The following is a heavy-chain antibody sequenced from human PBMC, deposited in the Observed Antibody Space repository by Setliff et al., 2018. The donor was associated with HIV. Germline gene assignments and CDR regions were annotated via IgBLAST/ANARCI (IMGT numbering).Heavy chain of an antibody. D-gene: IGHD3-10*01. CDR1: GYTFTSDH. J-gene: IGHJ4*02. Sequence: GASVKVSCKASGYTFTSDHMHWVRQAPGQGLEWMGMITPGDGNTNYEQKFQGRVTMTRGTSTTTVYMELSSLTSEGTAIYYCARDFGGRWTFDYWGQGTLVTVSS. V-gene: IGHV1-46*01. CDR3: ARDFGGRWTFDY. CDR2: ITPGDGNT.